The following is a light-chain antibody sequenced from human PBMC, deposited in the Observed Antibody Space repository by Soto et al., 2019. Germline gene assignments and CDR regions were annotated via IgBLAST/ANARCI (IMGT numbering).Light chain of an antibody. J-gene: IGKJ1*01. CDR3: QQYNNWPPT. CDR2: GAT. Sequence: ERVMTQSPATLSVSPGERATLSCRASQRISNYLAWYQQKPGQAPGLLISGATTRATGIPAGFSGSGSGTEFTLTISSLEPEYFAVYYCQQYNNWPPTFGQGTKVEV. V-gene: IGKV3-15*01. CDR1: QRISNY.